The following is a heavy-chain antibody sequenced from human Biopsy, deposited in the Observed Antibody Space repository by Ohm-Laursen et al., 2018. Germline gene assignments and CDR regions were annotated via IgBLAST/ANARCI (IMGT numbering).Heavy chain of an antibody. CDR2: VYTSGST. D-gene: IGHD1-7*01. J-gene: IGHJ3*02. CDR3: ARDYRLELGGLEAFDI. Sequence: SDTLSLTCTVSGGSLKNYYWSWIRQPAGKGLEWIGRVYTSGSTSYNPSLESRVTMSVVTSKNQFSLKVTSMTAADTALYYCARDYRLELGGLEAFDIWGQGTMVTVSS. V-gene: IGHV4-4*07. CDR1: GGSLKNYY.